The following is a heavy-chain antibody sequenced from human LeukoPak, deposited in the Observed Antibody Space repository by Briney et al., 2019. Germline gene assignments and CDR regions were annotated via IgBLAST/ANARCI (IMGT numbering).Heavy chain of an antibody. CDR2: TSSSDAGT. CDR1: GFTLSTYA. J-gene: IGHJ4*02. V-gene: IGHV3-23*01. Sequence: PGGSLRLSCAASGFTLSTYAMSWVRQTPGKGLEWVAATSSSDAGTYHADSVRGRFTISRDNSKNTLYLQMNSLRAKDAAVYFCAKAPVASRRGAYCYPFDSWGQGTLVTVSS. D-gene: IGHD2-21*01. CDR3: AKAPVASRRGAYCYPFDS.